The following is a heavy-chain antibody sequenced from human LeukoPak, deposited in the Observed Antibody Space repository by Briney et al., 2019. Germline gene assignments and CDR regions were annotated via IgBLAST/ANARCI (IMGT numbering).Heavy chain of an antibody. CDR2: ISYDGSNK. J-gene: IGHJ4*02. Sequence: PGRSLRLSCAASGFTFSSYGMHWVRQAPGKGLEWVAVISYDGSNKYYADSVKGRFTISRDNSTNTLYLQMNSLRADDTAVYYCAKGYYGNYVAVDYWGQGTLVTVSS. V-gene: IGHV3-30*18. D-gene: IGHD4-11*01. CDR3: AKGYYGNYVAVDY. CDR1: GFTFSSYG.